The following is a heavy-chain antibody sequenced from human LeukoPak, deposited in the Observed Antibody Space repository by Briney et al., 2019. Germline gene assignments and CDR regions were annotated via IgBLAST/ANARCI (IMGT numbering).Heavy chain of an antibody. J-gene: IGHJ4*02. CDR3: ARAVYYDSSGYYHNFDY. V-gene: IGHV4-34*01. CDR2: INHSGST. CDR1: GGSFSGYY. D-gene: IGHD3-22*01. Sequence: SETLSLTCAVYGGSFSGYYWSWIRQPPGKGLEWIGEINHSGSTNYNPSLKSRVTISVDTSKNQFSLKLSSVTAADTAVYYCARAVYYDSSGYYHNFDYWGQGTLVTVSS.